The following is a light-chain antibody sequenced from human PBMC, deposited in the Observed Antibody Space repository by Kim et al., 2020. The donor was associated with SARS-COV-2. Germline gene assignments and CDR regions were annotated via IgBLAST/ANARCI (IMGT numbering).Light chain of an antibody. J-gene: IGKJ2*01. CDR3: QHYNIWPPYT. V-gene: IGKV3-15*01. Sequence: EVVMTQSPATLSVSPGERVTLFCRASQSVSTNLAWYQQKPGQAPRLLIYGASTRATGVPARFSGSGSGTEFTLTISSLQSEDSAVYYCQHYNIWPPYTFGQGTKLEI. CDR2: GAS. CDR1: QSVSTN.